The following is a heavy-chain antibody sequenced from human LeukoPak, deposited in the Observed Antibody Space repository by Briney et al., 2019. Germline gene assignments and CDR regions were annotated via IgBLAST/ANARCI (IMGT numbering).Heavy chain of an antibody. J-gene: IGHJ2*01. CDR1: GFTFSSYE. V-gene: IGHV3-48*03. CDR2: ISSSGSTI. Sequence: PGGSLRLSCAASGFTFSSYEMNWVRQAPGKGLEWVSYISSSGSTIYYADSVKGRFTISRDNAKKSLYPQMNSLRDEDTAVYYCARAPLLGSFDLWGRGTLVTVSS. D-gene: IGHD1-26*01. CDR3: ARAPLLGSFDL.